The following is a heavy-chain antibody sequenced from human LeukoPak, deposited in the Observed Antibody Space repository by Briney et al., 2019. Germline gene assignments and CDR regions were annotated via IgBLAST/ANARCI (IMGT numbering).Heavy chain of an antibody. D-gene: IGHD6-19*01. J-gene: IGHJ4*02. CDR2: IRSKAYGGTT. Sequence: GRSLRLSCTASGFTFGDYAMSWFRQAPGKGLEWVGFIRSKAYGGTTEYAASVKGRFTISRDDSKSIAYLQMNSLKTEDTAVYYCTRDSGGWSIDYWGQGTLSPSPQ. CDR1: GFTFGDYA. V-gene: IGHV3-49*03. CDR3: TRDSGGWSIDY.